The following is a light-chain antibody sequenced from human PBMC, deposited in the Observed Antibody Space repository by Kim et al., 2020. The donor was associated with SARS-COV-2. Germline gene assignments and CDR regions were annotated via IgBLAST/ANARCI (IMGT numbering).Light chain of an antibody. CDR2: GKN. CDR3: NSRNSNDNVV. V-gene: IGLV3-19*01. CDR1: SLRRYY. J-gene: IGLJ2*01. Sequence: VTMRKTVKIKCQGNSLRRYYATWYQQKPGQAQIIVIYGKNNRPSGIPDRFSGSSSGNTASLTIAGTQTSDEADYYCNSRNSNDNVVFGGGTRLTVL.